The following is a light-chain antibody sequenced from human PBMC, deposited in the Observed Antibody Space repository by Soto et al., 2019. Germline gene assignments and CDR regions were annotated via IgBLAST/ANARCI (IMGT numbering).Light chain of an antibody. CDR2: GAS. J-gene: IGKJ1*01. CDR1: QSVSSS. V-gene: IGKV3-15*01. CDR3: QQYNNWHPWT. Sequence: EIVMTQSPATLSVSRGERATLSCRASQSVSSSLAWYQQKPGQATSLIIYGASTRANGIPARFSGSGSGTEFTLTISSLQSEDFAVYYCQQYNNWHPWTFGQGTKVDIK.